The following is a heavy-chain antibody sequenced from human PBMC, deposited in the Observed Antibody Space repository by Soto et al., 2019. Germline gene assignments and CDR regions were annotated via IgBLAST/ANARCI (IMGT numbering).Heavy chain of an antibody. V-gene: IGHV6-1*01. J-gene: IGHJ6*02. CDR1: GDSVSSNSAA. CDR2: TYYRSKWYN. CDR3: ARSVGYCSSTSCYYYYGMDV. Sequence: QSQTLSLTCAISGDSVSSNSAAWNWIRQSPSRGLEWLGRTYYRSKWYNDYAVSVKSRITINPDTSKNQFSLQLNSVTPEDTAVYYCARSVGYCSSTSCYYYYGMDVWGQGTTVTVYS. D-gene: IGHD2-2*01.